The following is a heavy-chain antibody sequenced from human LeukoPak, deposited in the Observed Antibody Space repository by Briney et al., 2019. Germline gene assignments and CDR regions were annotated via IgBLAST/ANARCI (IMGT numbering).Heavy chain of an antibody. CDR2: INPSAGST. CDR3: ARSVDTATPTDY. Sequence: GASVKVSCKASGYTFTSYYMHWVRQAPGQGLEWMGIINPSAGSTSYAQKFQGRVTMSRDMSTSTVYMELSSLRSEDTAVYYCARSVDTATPTDYWGQGTLVTVSS. J-gene: IGHJ4*02. CDR1: GYTFTSYY. D-gene: IGHD5-18*01. V-gene: IGHV1-46*01.